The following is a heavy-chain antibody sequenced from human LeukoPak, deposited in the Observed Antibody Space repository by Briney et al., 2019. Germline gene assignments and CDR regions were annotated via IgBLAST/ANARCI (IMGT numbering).Heavy chain of an antibody. D-gene: IGHD1-1*01. CDR1: GGSISSYY. CDR3: ASRKYNWNDHCAFDI. V-gene: IGHV4-59*01. J-gene: IGHJ3*02. CDR2: IYYSGST. Sequence: SETLSLTCTVSGGSISSYYWSWIRQPPGKGLEWIGYIYYSGSTNYNPSLKSRVTISVDTSKNQFSLKLSSVTAVDTAVYYCASRKYNWNDHCAFDIWGQGTMVTVSS.